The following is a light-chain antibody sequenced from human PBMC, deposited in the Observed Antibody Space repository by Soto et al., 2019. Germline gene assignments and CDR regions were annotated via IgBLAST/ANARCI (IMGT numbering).Light chain of an antibody. V-gene: IGLV2-14*01. J-gene: IGLJ1*01. Sequence: QSALTQPASVSGSPGQSITISCTGTSRDVGGYNYVSWYQHHPGKAPKLLIYEVTYRLSGVSNRFSGSKSGNTASLTISGLQAEDEADYYCSSNTASSTYVFGTGTKLTVL. CDR3: SSNTASSTYV. CDR1: SRDVGGYNY. CDR2: EVT.